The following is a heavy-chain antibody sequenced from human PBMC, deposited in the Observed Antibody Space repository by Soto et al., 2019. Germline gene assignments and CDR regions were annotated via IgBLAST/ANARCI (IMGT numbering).Heavy chain of an antibody. CDR1: GYNFSDYY. CDR2: VSPKSGGT. Sequence: QVQLVQSAAEVKKPGASVKVSCKASGYNFSDYYIHWVRQAPGQGLEWLGWVSPKSGGTNYAQKFKGRVTMARDTRRNTVYMDLCGLKSDDTAAFYCARELSDGGALNWFDPWGQGTLVTVCS. CDR3: ARELSDGGALNWFDP. D-gene: IGHD2-8*02. J-gene: IGHJ5*02. V-gene: IGHV1-2*02.